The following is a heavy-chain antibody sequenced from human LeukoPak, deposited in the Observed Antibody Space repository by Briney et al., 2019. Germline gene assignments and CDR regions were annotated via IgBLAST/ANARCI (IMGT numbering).Heavy chain of an antibody. Sequence: GGSLRLSCAASGFTFSSYSMTWVRQAPGKGLEWVSSIISSGSYIYYADSVKGRFTISRDNAKNSLYLQINSLRAEDTAVYYCARDLGGYDFDYWGQGTLVTVSS. CDR2: IISSGSYI. V-gene: IGHV3-21*01. D-gene: IGHD5-12*01. J-gene: IGHJ4*02. CDR3: ARDLGGYDFDY. CDR1: GFTFSSYS.